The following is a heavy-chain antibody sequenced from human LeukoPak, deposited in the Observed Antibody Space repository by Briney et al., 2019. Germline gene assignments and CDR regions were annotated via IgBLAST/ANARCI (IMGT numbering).Heavy chain of an antibody. J-gene: IGHJ5*02. V-gene: IGHV4-38-2*02. CDR1: GYSISSGHY. Sequence: SETLSLTCTVSGYSISSGHYWGWIRQPPGKGLEWIGSIYHSGSTYYNPSLKSRVTISVDTSKNQFSLKLSSVTAADTAVYYCARQKYVYGSGPAGFDPWGQGTLVTVSS. CDR3: ARQKYVYGSGPAGFDP. D-gene: IGHD3-10*01. CDR2: IYHSGST.